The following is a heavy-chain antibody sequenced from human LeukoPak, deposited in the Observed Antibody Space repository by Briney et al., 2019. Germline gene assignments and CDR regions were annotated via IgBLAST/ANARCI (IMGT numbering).Heavy chain of an antibody. CDR1: GFTFRRYW. V-gene: IGHV3-74*01. J-gene: IGHJ4*02. Sequence: GGSLRHSRASSGFTFRRYWMLWVRPAPGGGRVWVSRINSDGTTTSYADSETGRFTFSRDNAKTTMYLQMHSLRAEDTAVHYSTMYLSGVFASSGEGTQVSASS. CDR2: INSDGTTT. CDR3: TMYLSGVFAS. D-gene: IGHD2-15*01.